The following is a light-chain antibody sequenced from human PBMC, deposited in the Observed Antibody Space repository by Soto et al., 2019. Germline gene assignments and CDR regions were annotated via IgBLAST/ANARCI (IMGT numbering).Light chain of an antibody. Sequence: EIVLTQSPGTLSLSPGERATLSCKASETVSSSYVAWYQQKPGLAPRLLIHDSSTRASGIPDRFSGSKSGTDSTLTIRGLEPEDVAVYYCQQYGNSPITFGQGTRLEIK. CDR1: ETVSSSY. V-gene: IGKV3D-20*01. CDR3: QQYGNSPIT. J-gene: IGKJ5*01. CDR2: DSS.